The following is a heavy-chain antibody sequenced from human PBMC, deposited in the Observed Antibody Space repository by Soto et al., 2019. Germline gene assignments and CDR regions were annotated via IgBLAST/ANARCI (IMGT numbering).Heavy chain of an antibody. Sequence: GGSLRLSCITSGFTVSSYVMHWVRQTPGKGLEWVAKISYDGDYKYYADSVKGRFTISRDNSKNTLYLQMNSLRAEDTALYYCAKDRGRYCSGGSCYLFDYWGQGIMVTVSS. D-gene: IGHD2-15*01. V-gene: IGHV3-30*18. J-gene: IGHJ4*02. CDR1: GFTVSSYV. CDR2: ISYDGDYK. CDR3: AKDRGRYCSGGSCYLFDY.